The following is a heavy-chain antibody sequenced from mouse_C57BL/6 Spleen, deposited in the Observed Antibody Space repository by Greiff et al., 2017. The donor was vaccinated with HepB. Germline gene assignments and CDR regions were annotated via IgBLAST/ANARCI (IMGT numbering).Heavy chain of an antibody. CDR1: GYTFTSYG. Sequence: VQLQQSGAELARPGASVKLSCKASGYTFTSYGISWVKQRTGQGLEWIGEIYPRSGNTYYNEKFKGKATLTADKSSSTAYMELRSLTSEDSAVYFCARRDYYGSSSTPYAMDYWGQGTSVTVSS. J-gene: IGHJ4*01. CDR2: IYPRSGNT. V-gene: IGHV1-81*01. D-gene: IGHD1-1*01. CDR3: ARRDYYGSSSTPYAMDY.